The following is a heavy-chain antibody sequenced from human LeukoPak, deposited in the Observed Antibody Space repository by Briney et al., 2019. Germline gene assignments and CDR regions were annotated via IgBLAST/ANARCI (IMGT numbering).Heavy chain of an antibody. CDR2: ISSSSYI. V-gene: IGHV3-21*03. Sequence: GGSLRLSCAASGFTFSSHNMNWVRQAPGKGLEWVSSISSSSYIYYADSVKGRFTISRDNAKNSLYLQMNSLRAEDTAVYYCARAPTGIAAAGDYWGQGTLVTVSS. D-gene: IGHD6-13*01. CDR1: GFTFSSHN. CDR3: ARAPTGIAAAGDY. J-gene: IGHJ4*02.